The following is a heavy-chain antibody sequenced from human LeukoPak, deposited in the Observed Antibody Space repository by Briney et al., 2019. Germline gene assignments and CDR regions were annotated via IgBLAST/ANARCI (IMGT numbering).Heavy chain of an antibody. J-gene: IGHJ4*02. D-gene: IGHD4-17*01. CDR2: ISSNGGNT. Sequence: QTGGSLRLSCAASGFTFSIYAMHWVRQAPGKGLECVSGISSNGGNTYYANSVKGRFTISRDNSKNTLYLQMGSLRTEDMAVYYCARNGDYAGYWGQGTPVTVSS. V-gene: IGHV3-64*01. CDR3: ARNGDYAGY. CDR1: GFTFSIYA.